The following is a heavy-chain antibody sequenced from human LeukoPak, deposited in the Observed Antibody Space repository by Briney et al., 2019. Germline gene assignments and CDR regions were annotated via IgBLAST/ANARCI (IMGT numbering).Heavy chain of an antibody. CDR1: GGSISSSSYY. CDR3: ARTTYSSSSRWFDP. V-gene: IGHV4-39*07. D-gene: IGHD6-13*01. J-gene: IGHJ5*02. CDR2: IYYSGST. Sequence: SETLSLTCTVSGGSISSSSYYWGWIRQPPGKGLEWIGSIYYSGSTYYNPSLKSRVTISVDRSKNQFSLKLSSVTAADTAVYYCARTTYSSSSRWFDPWGQGTLVTVSS.